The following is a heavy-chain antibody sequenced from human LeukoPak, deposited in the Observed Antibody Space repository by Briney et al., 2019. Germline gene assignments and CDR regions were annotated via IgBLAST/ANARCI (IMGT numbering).Heavy chain of an antibody. Sequence: ASVKVSCKVSGYTLTELSMHRVRQAPGKGLEWMGGFDPEDGETIYAQKFQGRVTMTEDTSTDTAYMELSSLRSEDTAVYYCATLPSPQGSLWFGELGVWGQGTLVTVSS. CDR2: FDPEDGET. CDR3: ATLPSPQGSLWFGELGV. D-gene: IGHD3-10*01. V-gene: IGHV1-24*01. J-gene: IGHJ4*02. CDR1: GYTLTELS.